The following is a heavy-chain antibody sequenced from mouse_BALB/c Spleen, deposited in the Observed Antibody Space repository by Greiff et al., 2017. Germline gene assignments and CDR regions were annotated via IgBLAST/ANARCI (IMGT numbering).Heavy chain of an antibody. Sequence: VQLQQSGAELVKPGASVKLSCKASGYTFTSYYMYWVKQRPGQGLEWIGEINPSNGGTNFNEKFKSKATLTVDKSSSTAYMQLSSLTSEDSAVYYCTRWSYYYAMDYWGQGTSVTVSS. CDR1: GYTFTSYY. V-gene: IGHV1S81*02. CDR2: INPSNGGT. J-gene: IGHJ4*01. CDR3: TRWSYYYAMDY.